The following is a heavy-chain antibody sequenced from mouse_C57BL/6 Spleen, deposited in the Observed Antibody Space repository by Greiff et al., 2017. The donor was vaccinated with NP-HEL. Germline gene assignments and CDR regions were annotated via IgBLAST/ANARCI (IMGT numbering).Heavy chain of an antibody. D-gene: IGHD2-12*01. CDR2: IYPGSGST. Sequence: QVQLQQPGAELVKPGASVKMSCKASGYTFTSYWITWVKQRPGQGLEWIGDIYPGSGSTNYNEKFKSKATLTVDTSSSTAYMQLSSLTSEDSAVYYCARAFLRQGYAMDYWGQGTSVTVSS. J-gene: IGHJ4*01. V-gene: IGHV1-55*01. CDR3: ARAFLRQGYAMDY. CDR1: GYTFTSYW.